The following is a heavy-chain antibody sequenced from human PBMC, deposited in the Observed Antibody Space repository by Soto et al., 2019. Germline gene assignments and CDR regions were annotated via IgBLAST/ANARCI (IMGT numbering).Heavy chain of an antibody. J-gene: IGHJ4*02. CDR2: ISSNGGST. D-gene: IGHD5-18*01. V-gene: IGHV3-64*01. Sequence: LSLTCAASGFTFSSYAMHWVRQAPGKGLEYGSAISSNGGSTYYANSVKGRFTISRDNAKNTLYLQMGSLRAEDVAVYYCASASYGPHHPFDYWGQGTLVTVSS. CDR3: ASASYGPHHPFDY. CDR1: GFTFSSYA.